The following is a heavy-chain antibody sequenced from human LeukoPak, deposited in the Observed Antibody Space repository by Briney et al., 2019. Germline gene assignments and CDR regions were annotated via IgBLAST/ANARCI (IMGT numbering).Heavy chain of an antibody. J-gene: IGHJ4*02. CDR2: INQDGSEK. V-gene: IGHV3-7*01. CDR1: GFTFSNYW. D-gene: IGHD2-15*01. CDR3: LADATN. Sequence: PGGSLRLSCAASGFTFSNYWMNWVRQAPGKGLELVAKINQDGSEKYYVDSVKGRFTISRDNAKKSVYLQMSSLRAEDTAVYYCLADATNWGQGTLVTVSS.